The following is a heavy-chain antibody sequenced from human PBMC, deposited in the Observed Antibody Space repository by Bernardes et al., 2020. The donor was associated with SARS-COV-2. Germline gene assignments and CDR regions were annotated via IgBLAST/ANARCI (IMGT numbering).Heavy chain of an antibody. J-gene: IGHJ6*02. D-gene: IGHD3-10*01. Sequence: VGSLLLSCAASGFTFSSYAMHWVRQAPGTGLEWVAVISYDGSNQYYTDSVKGRFTISRDNSKNTLYLQMNSLRAEDTAVYYCARGPGDGMDVWGQGTTVTVSS. CDR1: GFTFSSYA. CDR2: ISYDGSNQ. V-gene: IGHV3-30-3*01. CDR3: ARGPGDGMDV.